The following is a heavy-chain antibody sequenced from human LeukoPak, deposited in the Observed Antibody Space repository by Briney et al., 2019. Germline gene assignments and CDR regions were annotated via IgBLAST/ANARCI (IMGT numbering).Heavy chain of an antibody. Sequence: GASVKVSCKASGGTFSSFAISWVRQAPGQGLEWMGGIIPIFGTANYAQKFQGRVTITADESTSTAYMELSSLRSEDTAVYYCARVSGYWFDPWGQGTLVTVSS. CDR3: ARVSGYWFDP. J-gene: IGHJ5*02. CDR2: IIPIFGTA. CDR1: GGTFSSFA. V-gene: IGHV1-69*13. D-gene: IGHD3-22*01.